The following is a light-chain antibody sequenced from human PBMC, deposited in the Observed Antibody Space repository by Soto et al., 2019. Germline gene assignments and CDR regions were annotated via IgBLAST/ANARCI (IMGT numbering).Light chain of an antibody. CDR1: QSVSSN. V-gene: IGKV3-15*01. Sequence: EIVMTQSPATLSVSPGERATLSCRASQSVSSNLAWYQQKPGQAPRLLIYGASTRATGIPARFSGSGSGTEFTLTISSLQSEDVAIYFCQQYNNWPPDRTFGQGTKVDIK. CDR2: GAS. CDR3: QQYNNWPPDRT. J-gene: IGKJ1*01.